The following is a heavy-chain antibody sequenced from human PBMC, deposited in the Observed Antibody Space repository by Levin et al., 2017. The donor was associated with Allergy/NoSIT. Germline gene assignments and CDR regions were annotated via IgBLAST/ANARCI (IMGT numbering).Heavy chain of an antibody. D-gene: IGHD2-2*01. CDR3: PRDGHCSSTSCYFDLDD. V-gene: IGHV3-48*02. CDR1: GFTFSSYS. Sequence: GESLKISCAASGFTFSSYSVNWVRQAPGKGLEWVSYISSSSGTIYYADSVKGRFTISRDNAKNSLYLQMNSLRDEDTAVYYCPRDGHCSSTSCYFDLDDWGQGTLVTVSS. CDR2: ISSSSGTI. J-gene: IGHJ4*02.